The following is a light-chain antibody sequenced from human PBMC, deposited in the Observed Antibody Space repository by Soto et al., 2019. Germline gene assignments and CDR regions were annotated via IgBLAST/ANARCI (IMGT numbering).Light chain of an antibody. CDR1: QSISTS. CDR2: DVS. J-gene: IGKJ1*01. Sequence: DIQMTQSPSSLSASVGDRVTITCRASQSISTSLNWYQQKSGNAPKLLLYDVSTLHTGVPSRFSGSGSGTDFTLTISSLQPEDCATYYCQQSYISPRTFGQGTKVEIK. CDR3: QQSYISPRT. V-gene: IGKV1-39*01.